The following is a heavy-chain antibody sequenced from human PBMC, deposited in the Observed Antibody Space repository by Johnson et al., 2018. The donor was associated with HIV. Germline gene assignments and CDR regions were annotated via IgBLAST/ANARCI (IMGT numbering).Heavy chain of an antibody. CDR1: GFTFSSNA. Sequence: VQLVESGGGLVQSGGSLRLSCAASGFTFSSNAMHWVRQAPGKGLERVVVISYAGSNKSYADSVKGRFTISRDNSKNTLYLQMNSLRAEDTAVYYCTTGVFHAFDMWGQGTMVTVSS. J-gene: IGHJ3*02. CDR2: ISYAGSNK. CDR3: TTGVFHAFDM. V-gene: IGHV3-30-3*01. D-gene: IGHD1-1*01.